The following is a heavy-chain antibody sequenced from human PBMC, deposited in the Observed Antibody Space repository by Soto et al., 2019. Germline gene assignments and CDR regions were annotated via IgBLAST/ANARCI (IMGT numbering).Heavy chain of an antibody. CDR3: AVTTSTQCYYIDV. CDR1: GDSVRSNTAA. J-gene: IGHJ6*03. V-gene: IGHV6-1*01. D-gene: IGHD4-4*01. CDR2: TYYRSRWYN. Sequence: SHTLSLTCAISGDSVRSNTAAWNWIRLSPSKSLEWLARTYYRSRWYNDYAVSVRSRITVNPDTSKNQFSLQLTSVTPEDTAVYYCAVTTSTQCYYIDVRAQRNTVTVS.